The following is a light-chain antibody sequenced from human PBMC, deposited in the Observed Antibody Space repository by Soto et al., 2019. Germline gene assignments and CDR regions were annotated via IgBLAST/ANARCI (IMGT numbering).Light chain of an antibody. Sequence: SVLTQPASVSGSPGQSIAISCTGTSSDVGAYDFVSWYQQHPDKAPKLMIYEVSHRPSGVSYRFSGSKSANTATLTISGLQAEDEADYYCSSYTTSSTRVFGTGTKVTVL. CDR2: EVS. CDR3: SSYTTSSTRV. V-gene: IGLV2-14*03. J-gene: IGLJ1*01. CDR1: SSDVGAYDF.